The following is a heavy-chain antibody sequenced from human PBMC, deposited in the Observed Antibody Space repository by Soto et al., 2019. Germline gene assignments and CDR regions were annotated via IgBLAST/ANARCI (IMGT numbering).Heavy chain of an antibody. V-gene: IGHV3-33*01. CDR1: GFTFSSYG. D-gene: IGHD5-12*01. CDR2: IWYDGSNK. Sequence: QVQLVESGGGVVQPGRSLRLSCAASGFTFSSYGMHWVRQAPGKGLEWVAVIWYDGSNKYYADSVKGRFTISRDNSKNTLYLQMNSLRAEDTAVYYCARDKGEMATILNWFDPWGQGTLVTVSS. CDR3: ARDKGEMATILNWFDP. J-gene: IGHJ5*02.